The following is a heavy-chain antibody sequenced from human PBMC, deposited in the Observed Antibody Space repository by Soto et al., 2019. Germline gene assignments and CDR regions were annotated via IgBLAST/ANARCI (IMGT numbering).Heavy chain of an antibody. CDR1: GDSVTSGSYY. CDR3: AREWGLLPYYVMNV. D-gene: IGHD7-27*01. V-gene: IGHV4-61*03. J-gene: IGHJ6*02. CDR2: ISYTGRT. Sequence: SETLSLTCIVSGDSVTSGSYYWTWLRQPPGKGLEWIGYISYTGRTKYNPSLQSRVTISVDTSKNDLSMNLSSVTAADTAVYFCAREWGLLPYYVMNVWGHGTAVTVSS.